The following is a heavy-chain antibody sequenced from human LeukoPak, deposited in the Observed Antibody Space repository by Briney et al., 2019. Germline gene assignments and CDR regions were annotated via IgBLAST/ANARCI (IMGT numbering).Heavy chain of an antibody. CDR3: ARGSGSYSNWFDP. CDR2: INHSGST. V-gene: IGHV4-34*01. Sequence: SETLSLTCAVYGGSFSGYYWSWIRQPPGKGLEWIGEINHSGSTNYNPSLKSRVTISVDTSKNQFSLKLSSVTAADTAVYYCARGSGSYSNWFDPWGQGTLVTVSS. J-gene: IGHJ5*02. D-gene: IGHD1-26*01. CDR1: GGSFSGYY.